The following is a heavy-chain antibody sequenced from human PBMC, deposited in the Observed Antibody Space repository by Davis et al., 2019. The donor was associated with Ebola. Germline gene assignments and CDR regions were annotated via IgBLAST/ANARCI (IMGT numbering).Heavy chain of an antibody. D-gene: IGHD1-1*01. Sequence: PGGSLRLSCAASGFTFSSYSMNWVRQAPGKGLEWVSYISSSSSTIYYADSVKGRFTISRDNAKNSLYLQMNSLRAEDTAVYYCANHGNSNRPYFDYWGQGTLVTVSS. CDR1: GFTFSSYS. CDR3: ANHGNSNRPYFDY. CDR2: ISSSSSTI. V-gene: IGHV3-48*01. J-gene: IGHJ4*02.